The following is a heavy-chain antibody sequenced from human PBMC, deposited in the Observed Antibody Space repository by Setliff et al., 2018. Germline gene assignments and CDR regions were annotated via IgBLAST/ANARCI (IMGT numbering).Heavy chain of an antibody. CDR1: GFSLNTRDMR. CDR2: IDWDDDK. D-gene: IGHD3-10*01. Sequence: SGPTLVNPTQTLTLTCTFSGFSLNTRDMRVSWLRQPPGKALEWLARIDWDDDKFYTTSLKTRLTISKDTSKNQVVLTMTNMDPVDTGTYCCARAHYGSGSYGALQVWGQGTLVTVSS. CDR3: ARAHYGSGSYGALQV. V-gene: IGHV2-70*04. J-gene: IGHJ3*01.